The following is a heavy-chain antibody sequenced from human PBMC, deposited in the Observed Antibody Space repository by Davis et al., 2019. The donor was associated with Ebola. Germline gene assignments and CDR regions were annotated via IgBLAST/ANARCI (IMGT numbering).Heavy chain of an antibody. D-gene: IGHD3-16*01. CDR1: GYTFTGYY. CDR3: ARTFLSSSFDY. CDR2: ISAYNGNT. V-gene: IGHV1-18*04. Sequence: ASVKVSCKASGYTFTGYYMHWVRQAPGQGLEWMGWISAYNGNTNYAQKLQGRVTMTTDTSTSTAYMELRSLRSDDTAVYYCARTFLSSSFDYWGQGTLVTVSS. J-gene: IGHJ4*02.